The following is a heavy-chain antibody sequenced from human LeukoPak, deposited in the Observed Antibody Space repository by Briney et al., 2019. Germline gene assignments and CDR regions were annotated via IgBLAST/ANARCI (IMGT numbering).Heavy chain of an antibody. V-gene: IGHV4-34*01. CDR1: GGSFSGYY. CDR2: INHSGST. D-gene: IGHD2-2*02. CDR3: ARDSEQLLYRGRNTFGSFDY. J-gene: IGHJ4*02. Sequence: ASETLSLTCAVYGGSFSGYYWSWIRQPPGKGLEWIGEINHSGSTNYNPSLKSRVTISVDTSKNQFSLKLSSVTAADTAVYYCARDSEQLLYRGRNTFGSFDYWGQGTLVTVSS.